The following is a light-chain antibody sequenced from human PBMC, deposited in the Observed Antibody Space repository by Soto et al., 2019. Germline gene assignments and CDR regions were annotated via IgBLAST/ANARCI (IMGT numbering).Light chain of an antibody. Sequence: EIVLTQSPGTLSLSPGESAALSCRASQSISNNFLAWYQRKPGQAPRLLIYGASYRATDIPYRFSGSGSGTDFTLTITRLEPDDFAVYYCQQYGGSPPTFGQGTTVEVK. J-gene: IGKJ1*01. CDR1: QSISNNF. CDR3: QQYGGSPPT. V-gene: IGKV3-20*01. CDR2: GAS.